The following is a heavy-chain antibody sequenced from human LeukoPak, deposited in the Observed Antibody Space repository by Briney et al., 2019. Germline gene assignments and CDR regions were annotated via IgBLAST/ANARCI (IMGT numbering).Heavy chain of an antibody. D-gene: IGHD6-19*01. CDR3: TRDLAAVPGPRMDV. J-gene: IGHJ6*02. V-gene: IGHV3-9*01. CDR1: GFSFDDYA. Sequence: GGSLRLSCAASGFSFDDYAMHWLRQAPGKGLQWVSGISWNSGSEGYADSVKGRFTISRDNARNSLYLQMDSLRDDDTAMYFCTRDLAAVPGPRMDVWGQGTTVTVSS. CDR2: ISWNSGSE.